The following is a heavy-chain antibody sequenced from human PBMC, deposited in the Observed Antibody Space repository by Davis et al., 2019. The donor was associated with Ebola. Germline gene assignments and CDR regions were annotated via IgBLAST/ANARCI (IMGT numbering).Heavy chain of an antibody. J-gene: IGHJ4*02. V-gene: IGHV4-59*01. CDR1: GGSISSYY. Sequence: PSETLSLTCTVSGGSISSYYWSWIRQPPGKGLEWIGYIYYGGSTNYNPSLKSRVTISVDTSKNQFSLKLSSVTAADTAVYYCARGISPGGGSYWGQGTLVTVSS. CDR2: IYYGGST. CDR3: ARGISPGGGSY. D-gene: IGHD2-15*01.